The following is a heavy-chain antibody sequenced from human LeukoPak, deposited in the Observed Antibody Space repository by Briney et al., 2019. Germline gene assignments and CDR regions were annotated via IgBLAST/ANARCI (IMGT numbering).Heavy chain of an antibody. CDR3: ARESSDHRFDP. V-gene: IGHV4-39*07. Sequence: PSETLSLTCTVSGGSISSSSYYWGWIRQPPGKGLEWIGSIYYSGSTYYNPSLKSRVTISVDTSKNQFSLKLSSVTAADTAVYYCARESSDHRFDPWGQGTLVTVSS. CDR2: IYYSGST. CDR1: GGSISSSSYY. J-gene: IGHJ5*02. D-gene: IGHD3-16*02.